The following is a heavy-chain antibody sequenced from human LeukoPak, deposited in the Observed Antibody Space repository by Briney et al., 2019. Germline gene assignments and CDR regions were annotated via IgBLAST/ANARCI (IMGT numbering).Heavy chain of an antibody. D-gene: IGHD4-23*01. V-gene: IGHV3-74*01. CDR2: IDSDGNSA. J-gene: IGHJ5*02. CDR1: GFTFSSYW. Sequence: GGSLGLSCAASGFTFSSYWMHWVRQAPGKGLVWVSRIDSDGNSAVYADSVKGRFTISRDNAKNTLYLQINSLRVEDTAVYYCVRHCLNSGRHWFDPWGQGTLVTVSS. CDR3: VRHCLNSGRHWFDP.